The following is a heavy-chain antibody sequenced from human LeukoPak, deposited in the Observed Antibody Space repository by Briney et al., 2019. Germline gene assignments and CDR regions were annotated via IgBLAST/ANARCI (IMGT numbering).Heavy chain of an antibody. Sequence: GGSQRLSCAASGFTFSNYNMYWVRRAPGKGLEWVSSISSSSSYIYYADSVKGRFTISRDNANNSLYLQMNSLRAEDTTVYYCARGDSGGMDYWGQGTLVTVSS. CDR3: ARGDSGGMDY. CDR2: ISSSSSYI. CDR1: GFTFSNYN. J-gene: IGHJ4*02. D-gene: IGHD3-16*01. V-gene: IGHV3-21*01.